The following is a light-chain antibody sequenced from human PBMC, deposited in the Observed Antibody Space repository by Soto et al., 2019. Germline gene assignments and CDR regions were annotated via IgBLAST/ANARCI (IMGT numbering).Light chain of an antibody. J-gene: IGKJ2*01. V-gene: IGKV3-20*01. CDR1: QSVNIY. CDR2: DAS. CDR3: QQYGSSPTYT. Sequence: EIVLTQSPATLSLSPGERATLSCRASQSVNIYLAWYQQKPGQAPRLLIYDASNRATGIPARFSGSGSGTDFTFTISRLEPEDFAVYYCQQYGSSPTYTFGQGTKVDIK.